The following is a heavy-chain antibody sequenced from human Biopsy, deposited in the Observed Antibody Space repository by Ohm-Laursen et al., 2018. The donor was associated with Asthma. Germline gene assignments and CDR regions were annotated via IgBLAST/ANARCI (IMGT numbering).Heavy chain of an antibody. V-gene: IGHV1-24*01. CDR2: HDHEEGGT. CDR3: ASDFPKDYVRYNFQF. D-gene: IGHD4-17*01. J-gene: IGHJ4*02. CDR1: GYSVTDLS. Sequence: ASVKVSCKISGYSVTDLSMHWGRQAPGQGLEWMGGHDHEEGGTVNAQRFQGRVTMTEDTSTDTAYMELSSLSSDDTAVYYCASDFPKDYVRYNFQFWGQGTLVTVSS.